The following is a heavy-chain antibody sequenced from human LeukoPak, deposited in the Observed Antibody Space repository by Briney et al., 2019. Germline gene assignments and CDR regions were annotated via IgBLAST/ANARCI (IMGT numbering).Heavy chain of an antibody. CDR3: ARYCSGGSCYVGDAFDI. CDR2: IYYTGST. D-gene: IGHD2-15*01. V-gene: IGHV4-59*01. CDR1: GVSISSYY. Sequence: SETLSLTCTVSGVSISSYYWSWIRQPPGKGLECIGYIYYTGSTNYNPSFKSRVTMSVDTSKNQFSLKLSSVTAADTAVYYCARYCSGGSCYVGDAFDIWGQGTMVTVSS. J-gene: IGHJ3*02.